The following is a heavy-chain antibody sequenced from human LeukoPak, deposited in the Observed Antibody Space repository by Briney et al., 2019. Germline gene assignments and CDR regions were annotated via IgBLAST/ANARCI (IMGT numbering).Heavy chain of an antibody. V-gene: IGHV3-23*01. CDR3: AKDHGDIVVVPAAGPFDY. CDR2: ISGSGGST. J-gene: IGHJ4*02. D-gene: IGHD2-2*01. CDR1: GFTFSSYA. Sequence: GGSLRLPCAASGFTFSSYAMSWVRQAPGKGLEWVSAISGSGGSTYYADSVKGRFTISRDNSKNTLYLQMNSLRAEDTAVYYCAKDHGDIVVVPAAGPFDYWGQGTLVTVSS.